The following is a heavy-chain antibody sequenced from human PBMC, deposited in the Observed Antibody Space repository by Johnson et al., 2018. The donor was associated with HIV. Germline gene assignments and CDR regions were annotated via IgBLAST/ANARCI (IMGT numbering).Heavy chain of an antibody. Sequence: QVQLVESGGGLVQSGGSLRLSCAASGFTVSSNYMSWVRQAPGKGLEWVAVIWYDGSNKYYADSVKGRFTISRDNSKNTLYLQMNSLRAEDTAVYYCTSPQGSSNAFDIWGQGTMVTVSS. J-gene: IGHJ3*02. CDR3: TSPQGSSNAFDI. V-gene: IGHV3-33*08. CDR1: GFTVSSNY. CDR2: IWYDGSNK. D-gene: IGHD6-6*01.